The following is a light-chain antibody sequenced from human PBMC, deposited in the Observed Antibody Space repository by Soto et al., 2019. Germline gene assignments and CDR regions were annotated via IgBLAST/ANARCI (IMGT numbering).Light chain of an antibody. V-gene: IGKV3-20*01. Sequence: EIVLTQSPCTLSLSPGERATLSCRASQSVSSSYLAWYQQKPGQAPRLLIYGASSRATGIPERFSGSGSGTDFTLTISRLEPEDFAVYYCQQYGSSPRTFGQGTKLEIK. CDR2: GAS. CDR1: QSVSSSY. CDR3: QQYGSSPRT. J-gene: IGKJ2*01.